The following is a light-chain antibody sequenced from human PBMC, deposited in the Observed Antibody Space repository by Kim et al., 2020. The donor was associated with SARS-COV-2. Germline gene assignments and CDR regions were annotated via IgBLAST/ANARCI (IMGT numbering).Light chain of an antibody. J-gene: IGLJ2*01. V-gene: IGLV3-25*03. CDR1: ALPKQY. CDR2: KDS. CDR3: QSADSSVV. Sequence: SYELTQPHSVSVSPGQTARITCSGDALPKQYAYWYQQKPGQAPVLVIYKDSERPSGIPERFSGSSSGTTVTLTISGVQAEDEADYYCQSADSSVVFGGGTQLTVL.